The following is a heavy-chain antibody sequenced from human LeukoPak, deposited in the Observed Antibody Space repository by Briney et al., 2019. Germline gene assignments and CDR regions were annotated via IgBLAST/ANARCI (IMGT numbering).Heavy chain of an antibody. V-gene: IGHV3-21*01. J-gene: IGHJ6*03. CDR2: ISSSSSYI. CDR3: ARRYCSSTSCYRSVVNYMDV. CDR1: GFTFSSYS. D-gene: IGHD2-2*01. Sequence: KPGGSLRLSCAASGFTFSSYSMNWVRQAPGKGLEWVSSISSSSSYIYYADSVKGRFTISRDNAKNSLYLQVNSLRAEDTAVYYCARRYCSSTSCYRSVVNYMDVWGKGTTVTVSS.